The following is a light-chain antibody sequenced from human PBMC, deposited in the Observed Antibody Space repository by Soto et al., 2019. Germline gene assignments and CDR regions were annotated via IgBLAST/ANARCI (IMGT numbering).Light chain of an antibody. CDR1: SSDVGGYHH. CDR2: EVN. CDR3: SSYAGRDTLDV. V-gene: IGLV2-8*01. J-gene: IGLJ1*01. Sequence: QSALTQPPSASGSPGQSVTISCTGTSSDVGGYHHVSWYQQHPGKAPKLIIYEVNERPSGVPHRFSGSKSGNTASLAVSGLQVDDEADYYCSSYAGRDTLDVFGTGTKVTVL.